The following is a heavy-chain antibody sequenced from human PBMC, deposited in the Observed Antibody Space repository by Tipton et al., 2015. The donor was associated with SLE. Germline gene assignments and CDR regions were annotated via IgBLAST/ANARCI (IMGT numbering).Heavy chain of an antibody. CDR2: IYHTGTT. J-gene: IGHJ3*01. Sequence: TLSLTCTVSGGSITDYFWYWIRQPPGKGLEWIGSIYHTGTTYYNPSLKSRVTISVDTSKIQFSLRLTSVTAADTAVYYCATNWNWGQGTMVTVSS. V-gene: IGHV4-38-2*02. CDR3: ATNWN. CDR1: GGSITDYF. D-gene: IGHD1-1*01.